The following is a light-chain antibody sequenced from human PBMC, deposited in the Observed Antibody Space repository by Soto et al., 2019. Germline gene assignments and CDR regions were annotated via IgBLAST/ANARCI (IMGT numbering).Light chain of an antibody. Sequence: QSALTQPASVSGSPGQSITISCTGTSSDVGGYNYVSCYQQHPGKAPKLMIYDVSNRPSGVSNRFSGSKSGNTASLTISGLQAEDEADYYCSSYTSSSTLCVFGTGTKLTVL. CDR3: SSYTSSSTLCV. J-gene: IGLJ1*01. CDR1: SSDVGGYNY. V-gene: IGLV2-14*01. CDR2: DVS.